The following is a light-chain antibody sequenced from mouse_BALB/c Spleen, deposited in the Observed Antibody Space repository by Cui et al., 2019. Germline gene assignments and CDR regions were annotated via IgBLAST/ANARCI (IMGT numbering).Light chain of an antibody. J-gene: IGKJ1*01. CDR2: YTS. V-gene: IGKV19-93*01. CDR1: QDINMY. Sequence: DIQMTQSPSSLSASRGGKVTITCKASQDINMYISCHQHKPQKGPSLLIHYTSPLQPVIPTMCSGSGCGRYYSFIISILAPEDIATYYCLQYDNLWTFGGGTKLEIK. CDR3: LQYDNLWT.